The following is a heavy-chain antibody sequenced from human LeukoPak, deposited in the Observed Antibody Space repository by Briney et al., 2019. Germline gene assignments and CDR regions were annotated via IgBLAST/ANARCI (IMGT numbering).Heavy chain of an antibody. CDR2: IYYSGST. J-gene: IGHJ6*03. CDR1: GGSISSYY. V-gene: IGHV4-59*01. CDR3: ARDYYYYMDV. Sequence: SETLSLTCTVSGGSISSYYWSWIRQPPGKGLEWIGYIYYSGSTNYNPSLKSRVTISADTSKNQFSLKLSSVTAADTAVYYCARDYYYYMDVWGKGTTVTVSS.